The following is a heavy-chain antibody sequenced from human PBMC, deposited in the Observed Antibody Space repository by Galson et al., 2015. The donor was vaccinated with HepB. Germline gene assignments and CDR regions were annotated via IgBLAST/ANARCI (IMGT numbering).Heavy chain of an antibody. CDR3: ARGFGELLSYGMDV. J-gene: IGHJ6*02. D-gene: IGHD3-10*01. V-gene: IGHV1-8*01. CDR1: GYTFTSYD. Sequence: SVKVSCKASGYTFTSYDINWVRQATGQGLEWMGWMNPNSGNTGYAQKFQGRVTMTRNTSISTAYMELSGLRSEDTAVYYCARGFGELLSYGMDVWGQGTTVTVSS. CDR2: MNPNSGNT.